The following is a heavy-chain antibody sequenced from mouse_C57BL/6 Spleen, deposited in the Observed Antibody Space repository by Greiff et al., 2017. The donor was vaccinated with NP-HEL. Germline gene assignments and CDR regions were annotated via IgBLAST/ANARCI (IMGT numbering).Heavy chain of an antibody. CDR2: IRNKANGYTT. Sequence: EVKLVESGGGLVQPGGSLSLSCAASGFTFTDYYMSWVRQPPGKALEWLGFIRNKANGYTTEYSASVKGRFTISRDNSKSILYLQMNALRAEDSATYYCARPSYYSNYYAMDYWGQGTSVTVSS. CDR3: ARPSYYSNYYAMDY. J-gene: IGHJ4*01. V-gene: IGHV7-3*01. CDR1: GFTFTDYY. D-gene: IGHD2-5*01.